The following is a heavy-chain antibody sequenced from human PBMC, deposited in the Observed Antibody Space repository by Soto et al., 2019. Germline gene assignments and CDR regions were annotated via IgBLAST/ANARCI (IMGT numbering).Heavy chain of an antibody. V-gene: IGHV3-33*04. J-gene: IGHJ4*02. CDR1: GFTFSRYG. CDR2: VRKSGVKG. D-gene: IGHD4-17*01. CDR3: VRESGDYFHFDY. Sequence: GGSLRLSCAASGFTFSRYGMHWVRQAPGKEQGLRRRVRKSGVKGKSVDPGGRRITITKNNSKNTLYRQMNSLRAEDTAMYYCVRESGDYFHFDYWGQGTLVTVSS.